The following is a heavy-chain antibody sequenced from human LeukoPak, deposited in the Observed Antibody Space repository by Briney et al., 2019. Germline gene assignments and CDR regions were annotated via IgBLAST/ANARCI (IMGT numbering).Heavy chain of an antibody. Sequence: GGSLRLSCAASGFTFSSYALHWVRQAPGKGLEWVANIKQDGSEKYYVDSVKGRFTISRDNAKNSLYLQMNSLRAEDTAVYYCASSGYWGQGTLVTVSS. CDR3: ASSGY. V-gene: IGHV3-7*01. CDR1: GFTFSSYA. CDR2: IKQDGSEK. J-gene: IGHJ4*02.